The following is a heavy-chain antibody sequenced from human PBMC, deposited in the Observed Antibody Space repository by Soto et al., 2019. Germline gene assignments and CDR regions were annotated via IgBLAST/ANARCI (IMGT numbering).Heavy chain of an antibody. J-gene: IGHJ4*02. CDR1: GYTFMSYP. CDR3: ARDPFTMVRGVMPYLDF. D-gene: IGHD3-10*01. V-gene: IGHV1-3*01. CDR2: INAGDDIT. Sequence: QVQLVQSGAEVKKPGASVKISCKASGYTFMSYPLHWVRQAPGQRPEWMGWINAGDDITQYSQKFQGRVTFTRDTSASTGYMELRGLRSEDTAVYYCARDPFTMVRGVMPYLDFWGQGTLVTVSS.